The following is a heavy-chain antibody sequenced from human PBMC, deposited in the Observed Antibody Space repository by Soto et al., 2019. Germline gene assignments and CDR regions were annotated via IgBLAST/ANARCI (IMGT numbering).Heavy chain of an antibody. CDR1: GGTFSTYT. J-gene: IGHJ5*02. D-gene: IGHD3-22*01. V-gene: IGHV1-69*02. CDR3: AGYPASNYNDTHAASYP. Sequence: QVQLVQSGAEVKKPGSSVKVSCNASGGTFSTYTITWGRQAPGQGHEWMGRIIPINGISNYEQKFQARLTITADKFTGTANMQLTRLMSDVTAAYSCAGYPASNYNDTHAASYPWGQGTLVTVSS. CDR2: IIPINGIS.